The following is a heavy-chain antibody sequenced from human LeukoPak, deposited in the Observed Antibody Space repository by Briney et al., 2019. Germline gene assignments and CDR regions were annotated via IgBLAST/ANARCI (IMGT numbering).Heavy chain of an antibody. CDR1: RFSFSSYG. V-gene: IGHV3-30*02. CDR2: IRYDGSKK. D-gene: IGHD3-10*02. J-gene: IGHJ4*02. CDR3: ARDVRPNNYVERQIDY. Sequence: GESLRVSCGASRFSFSSYGMHWVRQAPGKGLEWVAFIRYDGSKKYYADSLKGRFTVSRDNSRNTLYLQMNSLRPEDTAVYYCARDVRPNNYVERQIDYWGQGTLVTVSS.